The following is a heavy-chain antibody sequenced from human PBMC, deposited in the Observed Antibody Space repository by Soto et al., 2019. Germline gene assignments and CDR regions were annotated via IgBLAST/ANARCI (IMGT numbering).Heavy chain of an antibody. CDR1: GYTFTSYG. CDR2: ISAYNGNT. CDR3: ARAGGRDYGDYPDGHDAFDI. D-gene: IGHD4-17*01. J-gene: IGHJ3*02. V-gene: IGHV1-18*01. Sequence: QVQLVQSGAEVKKPGASVKVSCKASGYTFTSYGISWVRQAPGQGLEWMGWISAYNGNTNYAQKLQGRVTMTTDTSTSTAYMELRSLRSDDTAGYYCARAGGRDYGDYPDGHDAFDIWGQGTMVTVSS.